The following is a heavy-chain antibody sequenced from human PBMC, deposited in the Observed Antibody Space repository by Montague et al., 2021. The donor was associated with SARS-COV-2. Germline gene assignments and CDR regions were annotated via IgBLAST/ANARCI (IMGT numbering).Heavy chain of an antibody. CDR2: IYHSGST. V-gene: IGHV4-38-2*02. CDR3: AKDVRYYDFWSGRAQTSPDY. D-gene: IGHD3-3*01. CDR1: GYSISSGYY. J-gene: IGHJ4*02. Sequence: SETLSLTCTVSGYSISSGYYWGWIRQPPGKGLEWIGSIYHSGSTXYNPPLKGRVTISVDTSKNKFSLKLSSVTAADTAVYYCAKDVRYYDFWSGRAQTSPDYWGQGTLVTVSS.